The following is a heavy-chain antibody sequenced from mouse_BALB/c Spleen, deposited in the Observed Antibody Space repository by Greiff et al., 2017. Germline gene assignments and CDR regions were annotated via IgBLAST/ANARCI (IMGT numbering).Heavy chain of an antibody. V-gene: IGHV1S22*01. CDR3: TGYDGYFAY. CDR1: GYTFTSYW. D-gene: IGHD2-3*01. Sequence: LQQPGSELVRPGASVKLSCKASGYTFTSYWMHWVKQRHGQGLEWIGNIYPGSGSTNYDEKFKSKGTLTVDTSSSTAYMHLSSQTSEDSAVYYCTGYDGYFAYWGQGTLVTVSA. J-gene: IGHJ3*01. CDR2: IYPGSGST.